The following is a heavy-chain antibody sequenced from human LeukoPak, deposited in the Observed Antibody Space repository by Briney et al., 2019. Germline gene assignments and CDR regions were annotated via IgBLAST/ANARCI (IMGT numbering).Heavy chain of an antibody. D-gene: IGHD6-19*01. V-gene: IGHV4-39*07. Sequence: PSETLSLTCTVSGGSISSSSYYWGWIRQPPGKGLEWIGSIYYSGSTYYNPSLKSRVTISVDTSKNQFSLKLSSVTAADTAVYYCARSIAVAGTFYCYYYYMDVWGKGTTVTVSS. J-gene: IGHJ6*03. CDR3: ARSIAVAGTFYCYYYYMDV. CDR2: IYYSGST. CDR1: GGSISSSSYY.